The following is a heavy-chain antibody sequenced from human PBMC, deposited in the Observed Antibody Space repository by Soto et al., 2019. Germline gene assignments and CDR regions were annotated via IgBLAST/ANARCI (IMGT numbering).Heavy chain of an antibody. Sequence: GVSLRLSCAASGFTFSSYSMNWVRQAPGKGLEWVSYISSSSSTIYYADSVKGRFTISRDNAKNSLYLQMNSLRAEDTAVYYCARDLGSSRYPEYFQHWGQGTLVTVSS. CDR3: ARDLGSSRYPEYFQH. CDR1: GFTFSSYS. V-gene: IGHV3-48*01. J-gene: IGHJ1*01. CDR2: ISSSSSTI. D-gene: IGHD6-13*01.